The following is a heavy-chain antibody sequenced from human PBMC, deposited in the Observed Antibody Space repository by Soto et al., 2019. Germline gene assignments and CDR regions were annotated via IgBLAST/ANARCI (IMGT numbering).Heavy chain of an antibody. CDR2: IYHSGST. D-gene: IGHD6-13*01. CDR1: VGSGSSGGYS. Sequence: PSETLSLNGAVSVGSGSSGGYSWSWILQPPGKGLEWIGYIYHSGSTYYNPSLKSRVTISVDRSKNQFSLKLSSVTAADTAVYYCARASGHSSSWYFDYWGQGTLVTVSS. CDR3: ARASGHSSSWYFDY. V-gene: IGHV4-30-2*01. J-gene: IGHJ4*02.